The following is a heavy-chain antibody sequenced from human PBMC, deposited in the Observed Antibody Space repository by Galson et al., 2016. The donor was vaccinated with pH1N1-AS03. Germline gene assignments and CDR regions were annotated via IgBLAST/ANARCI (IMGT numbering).Heavy chain of an antibody. Sequence: ETLSLTCTVSDGSVWSYYWTWIRQPPGKGLEWIGTIYYTGDTNYNPSLKSRLTMSVDRAKNQLSLKLSSVTAADTAVYYCARDPPWFGQQQLYLDYWGQGALVSVSS. J-gene: IGHJ4*02. D-gene: IGHD3-10*01. V-gene: IGHV4-59*02. CDR2: IYYTGDT. CDR3: ARDPPWFGQQQLYLDY. CDR1: DGSVWSYY.